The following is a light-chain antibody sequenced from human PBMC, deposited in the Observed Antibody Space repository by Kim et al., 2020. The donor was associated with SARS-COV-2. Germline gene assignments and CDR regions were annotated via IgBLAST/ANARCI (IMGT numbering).Light chain of an antibody. V-gene: IGKV1D-16*01. CDR1: QDISTW. J-gene: IGKJ5*01. Sequence: DIQMTQSPSSMSASLGDRVTITCRASQDISTWVVWFQQKPGKAPQCLIYAAATLQSGVPSRFSGSGSGTHFTLTISSLQPEDFATYYSLQYNDFPLTFGQGTRLGI. CDR2: AAA. CDR3: LQYNDFPLT.